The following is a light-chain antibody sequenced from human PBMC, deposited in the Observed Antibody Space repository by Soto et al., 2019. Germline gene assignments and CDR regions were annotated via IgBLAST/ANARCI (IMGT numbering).Light chain of an antibody. CDR2: DVT. J-gene: IGLJ2*01. V-gene: IGLV2-14*01. CDR1: SSDIAVYNY. Sequence: QSALTQPASVSGSPGQSITISCSGTSSDIAVYNYVSWYQQHPGKAPKLMIYDVTNRPSRVSNRFSGFKSGKTASLTISGLQAEDEADYYCSSYTTSSTLVFGGGTQLTVL. CDR3: SSYTTSSTLV.